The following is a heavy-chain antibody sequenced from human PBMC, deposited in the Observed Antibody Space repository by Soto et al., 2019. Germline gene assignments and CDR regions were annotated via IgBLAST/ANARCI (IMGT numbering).Heavy chain of an antibody. J-gene: IGHJ5*02. V-gene: IGHV3-33*01. CDR2: IWYDGSNK. CDR3: ARDCQPPGIAVAGMFDP. Sequence: QVQLVESGGGVVQPGRSLRLSCAASGFTFSSYGMHWVRQAPGKGLEWVAVIWYDGSNKYYADSVKGRFTISRDNSKNTLDLQMNSLRAEDTAVYYCARDCQPPGIAVAGMFDPWGQGTLVTVSS. CDR1: GFTFSSYG. D-gene: IGHD6-19*01.